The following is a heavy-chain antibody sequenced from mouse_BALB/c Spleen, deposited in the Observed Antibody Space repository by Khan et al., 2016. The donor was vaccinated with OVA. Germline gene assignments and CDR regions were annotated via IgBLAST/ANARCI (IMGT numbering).Heavy chain of an antibody. D-gene: IGHD2-2*01. J-gene: IGHJ4*01. CDR1: GFTFSSFA. CDR3: TRSLVDYYAMDY. Sequence: EVELVEPGGGVVKPGGSLKLSCSASGFTFSSFAMSWVRQTPERRLEWVATISTGGHYSFYPDSVQGRFTISRDNARNTLYLQMSSLRSEDTAMSYCTRSLVDYYAMDYWGHGTSVTVSS. V-gene: IGHV5-9-3*01. CDR2: ISTGGHYS.